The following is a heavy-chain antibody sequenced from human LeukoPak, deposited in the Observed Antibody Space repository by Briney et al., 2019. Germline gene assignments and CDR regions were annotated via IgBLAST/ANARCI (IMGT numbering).Heavy chain of an antibody. Sequence: GGSLRLSCATSGFTFSSFWMSWVRQAPGKGLEWVANIKHDGSEKHYVDAVRGRFTISRDNAKNSLYLQMNSLRAEDTAVYYCARERGSGSSTSCYYCYYYMDVWGKGTTVTVSS. CDR2: IKHDGSEK. CDR1: GFTFSSFW. CDR3: ARERGSGSSTSCYYCYYYMDV. J-gene: IGHJ6*03. D-gene: IGHD2-2*01. V-gene: IGHV3-7*01.